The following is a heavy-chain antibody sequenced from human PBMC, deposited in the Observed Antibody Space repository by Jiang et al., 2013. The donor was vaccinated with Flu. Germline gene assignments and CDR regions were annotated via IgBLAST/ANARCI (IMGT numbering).Heavy chain of an antibody. J-gene: IGHJ5*02. Sequence: PGLVKPSETLSLTRTVSGGSISSYYWSWIRQPPGKGLEWIGYIYYSGSTNYNPSLKSRVTISVDTSKNQFSLKLSSVTAADTAVYYCARDNGAWFDPWGQGTLVTVSS. CDR2: IYYSGST. CDR3: ARDNGAWFDP. CDR1: GGSISSYY. V-gene: IGHV4-59*01. D-gene: IGHD2-8*01.